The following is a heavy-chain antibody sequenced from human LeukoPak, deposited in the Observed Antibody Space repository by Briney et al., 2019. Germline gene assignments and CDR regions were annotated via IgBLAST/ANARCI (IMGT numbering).Heavy chain of an antibody. Sequence: GKSLKISRKGSGYSFTSYWIGWVRQMPGKGLEWTGIIYPGDSDTRYSPSFQGQVTISADKSISTAYLQWSSLKASDTAMYYCARGSVCSSTSCHYPAGWFDPWGQGTLVTVSS. V-gene: IGHV5-51*01. D-gene: IGHD2-2*01. CDR3: ARGSVCSSTSCHYPAGWFDP. CDR1: GYSFTSYW. CDR2: IYPGDSDT. J-gene: IGHJ5*02.